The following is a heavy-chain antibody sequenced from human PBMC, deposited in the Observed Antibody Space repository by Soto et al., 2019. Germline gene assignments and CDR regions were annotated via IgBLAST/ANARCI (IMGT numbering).Heavy chain of an antibody. V-gene: IGHV3-30-3*01. CDR3: AREGSYCSGGSCYISRGMDV. J-gene: IGHJ6*02. D-gene: IGHD2-15*01. CDR1: GFTFSSYA. CDR2: ISYDGSNK. Sequence: QVQLVESGGGVVQPGRSLRLSCAASGFTFSSYAMHWVRQAPGKGLAWVAVISYDGSNKYYADSVKGRFTISRDNSKNTLYLQMNSLIAEDTAVYYCAREGSYCSGGSCYISRGMDVWGQGTTVTVSS.